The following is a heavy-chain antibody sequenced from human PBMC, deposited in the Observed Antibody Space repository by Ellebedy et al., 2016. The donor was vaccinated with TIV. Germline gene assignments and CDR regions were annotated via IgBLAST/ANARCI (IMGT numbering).Heavy chain of an antibody. CDR1: GYTFTSYG. CDR2: ISAYNGNT. CDR3: ARYCNSTTCSNWFDP. V-gene: IGHV1-18*04. D-gene: IGHD2-2*01. J-gene: IGHJ5*02. Sequence: AASVKVSCKTSGYTFTSYGIRWVRQAPGQGLWWMGWISAYNGNTNYAQMLQGRVTMTTDTFTSTAYMELRSLRSDDTAVYYCARYCNSTTCSNWFDPWGQGTLVTVSS.